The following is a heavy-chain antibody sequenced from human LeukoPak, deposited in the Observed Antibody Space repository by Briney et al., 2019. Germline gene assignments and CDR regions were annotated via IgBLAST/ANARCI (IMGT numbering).Heavy chain of an antibody. Sequence: ASVKVSCKASGYSLTDYYMYWVRQAPGQGLEWMGWINPHTGDKLYAQKFQGRVSMTRDTSINTAYMEVSRLTSDDTAVYYCARMGSAIDYWGQGTLVTVSS. J-gene: IGHJ4*02. CDR1: GYSLTDYY. CDR3: ARMGSAIDY. CDR2: INPHTGDK. D-gene: IGHD1-26*01. V-gene: IGHV1-2*02.